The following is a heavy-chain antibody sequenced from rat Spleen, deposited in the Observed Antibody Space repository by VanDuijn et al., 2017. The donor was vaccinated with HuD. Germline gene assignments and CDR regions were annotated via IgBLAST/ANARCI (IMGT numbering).Heavy chain of an antibody. CDR1: GFTFSDYY. V-gene: IGHV5-25*01. J-gene: IGHJ4*01. CDR2: ISTSGGTT. D-gene: IGHD1-2*01. Sequence: EVQLVESGGGLVQPGRSMKLSCAASGFTFSDYYMAWVRQAPKKGLEWVASISTSGGTTYYPDSMKGRFTISRDNAENTVYLQMNSLRSEDTATYFCGKDMNYFSTYPFYLMGAWGQGTSVTVSS. CDR3: GKDMNYFSTYPFYLMGA.